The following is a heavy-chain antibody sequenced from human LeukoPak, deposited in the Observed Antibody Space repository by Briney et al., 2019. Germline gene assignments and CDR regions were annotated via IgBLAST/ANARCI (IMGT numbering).Heavy chain of an antibody. CDR2: IYYSGNT. D-gene: IGHD3-22*01. Sequence: SETLSLTCTVSGGSISSGAYYWSWIRQHPGKGLEWIGYIYYSGNTYYNPSLKSRATISVDTSKSQFSLKLSSVTAADTAVYYCARQGPLYYYDGSGYYYVWFDPWGQGTLVTVSS. CDR3: ARQGPLYYYDGSGYYYVWFDP. J-gene: IGHJ5*02. V-gene: IGHV4-31*03. CDR1: GGSISSGAYY.